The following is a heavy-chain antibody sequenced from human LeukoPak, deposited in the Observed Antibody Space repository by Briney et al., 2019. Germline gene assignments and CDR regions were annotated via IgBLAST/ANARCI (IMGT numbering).Heavy chain of an antibody. CDR1: GYSISSGYY. J-gene: IGHJ5*02. D-gene: IGHD2-2*01. V-gene: IGHV4-38-2*01. CDR3: ARHDIVVVPAAIDPPSGGWFDP. Sequence: SETPSLTCAVSGYSISSGYYCGWIRQPPGKGLEWIGSIYHSGSTYYNPSLKSRVTISVDTSKNQFSLKLSSVTAADTAVYYCARHDIVVVPAAIDPPSGGWFDPWGQGTLVTVSS. CDR2: IYHSGST.